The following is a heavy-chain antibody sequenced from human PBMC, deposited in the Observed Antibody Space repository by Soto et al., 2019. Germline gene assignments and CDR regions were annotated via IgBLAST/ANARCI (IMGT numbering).Heavy chain of an antibody. CDR3: AKGAASAWFTGAAHYFDY. CDR2: ISGGSSYI. CDR1: GFTFNTYA. Sequence: EVQLLESGGGLVQPGGSLRLSCAASGFTFNTYAMSWVRQAPGMGLEWVSFISGGSSYIYYADSVKGRFTISRDNSKNTLYLQLSTLRVEDTAVYYCAKGAASAWFTGAAHYFDYWGQGSLVSVSS. J-gene: IGHJ4*02. D-gene: IGHD6-19*01. V-gene: IGHV3-23*01.